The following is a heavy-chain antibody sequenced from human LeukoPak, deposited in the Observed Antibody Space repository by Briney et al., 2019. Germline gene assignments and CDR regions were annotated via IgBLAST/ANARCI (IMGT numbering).Heavy chain of an antibody. V-gene: IGHV3-23*01. CDR2: ISNNGGYT. J-gene: IGHJ4*02. CDR3: AKRKYSSSSEDYFDY. Sequence: PGGSLRLSCAASGFTFSSSAMSWVRQAPGKGLEWVSAISNNGGYTYYADSVQGRFTISRDNSKSTLCLQMNSLRAEDTAVYYCAKRKYSSSSEDYFDYWGQGTLVTVSS. D-gene: IGHD6-6*01. CDR1: GFTFSSSA.